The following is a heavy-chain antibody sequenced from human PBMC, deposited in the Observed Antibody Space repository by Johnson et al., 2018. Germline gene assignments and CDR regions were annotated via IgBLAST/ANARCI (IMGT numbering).Heavy chain of an antibody. CDR3: ARSQSAYYGDYVGAEYFQH. Sequence: VQLVQSGGGLVKPGGSLRLSCAASGFTFSSYSMNWVRQAPGKGLEWVSSISSSSSYLHYADSLKGRFTISRDNAKNSRYLQMNSQRAEDTAVYYCARSQSAYYGDYVGAEYFQHWGQGTLVTVSS. V-gene: IGHV3-21*01. J-gene: IGHJ1*01. D-gene: IGHD4-17*01. CDR2: ISSSSSYL. CDR1: GFTFSSYS.